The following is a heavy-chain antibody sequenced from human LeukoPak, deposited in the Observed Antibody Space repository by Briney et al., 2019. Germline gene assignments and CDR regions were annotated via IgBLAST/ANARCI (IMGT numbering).Heavy chain of an antibody. CDR2: ISYDGTNK. J-gene: IGHJ4*02. CDR3: VSGLHNNTWQPGDF. CDR1: GFTFSSYG. Sequence: GRSLRLSCAASGFTFSSYGMHWVRQAPGKGLEWLAVISYDGTNKFYADSVKGRFTSSRDNSKNTLYLQMPSLRGDDTAFYFCVSGLHNNTWQPGDFWGQGTLVTVSS. D-gene: IGHD1/OR15-1a*01. V-gene: IGHV3-30*19.